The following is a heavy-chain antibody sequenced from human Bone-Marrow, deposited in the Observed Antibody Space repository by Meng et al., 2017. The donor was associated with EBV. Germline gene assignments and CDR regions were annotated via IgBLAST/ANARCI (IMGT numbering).Heavy chain of an antibody. CDR3: AKDHKGSGWYLVYFDY. Sequence: EVQLLESGGGLVQPGGSLRLSCAASGFTFSSYAMSWVRQAPGKGLEWVSAISGSGGSTYYADSVKGRFTISRDNSKNTLYLQMNSLRAEDTAVYYCAKDHKGSGWYLVYFDYWGQGTLGTVSS. J-gene: IGHJ4*02. D-gene: IGHD6-19*01. CDR1: GFTFSSYA. CDR2: ISGSGGST. V-gene: IGHV3-23*01.